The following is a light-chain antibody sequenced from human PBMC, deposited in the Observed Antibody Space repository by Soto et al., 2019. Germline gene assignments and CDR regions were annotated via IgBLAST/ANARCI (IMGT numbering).Light chain of an antibody. CDR1: SEHSRNA. CDR3: QTWGTGIHV. CDR2: VDSDGSH. V-gene: IGLV4-69*01. J-gene: IGLJ2*01. Sequence: QLVLTQSPSASASLGASVRLTCTLSSEHSRNAIAWHQQQPEKGPRYLMKVDSDGSHSKGDGIPDRFSGSSSGVKRYLTISSLHSEDEADYYCQTWGTGIHVFGGGTKLTVL.